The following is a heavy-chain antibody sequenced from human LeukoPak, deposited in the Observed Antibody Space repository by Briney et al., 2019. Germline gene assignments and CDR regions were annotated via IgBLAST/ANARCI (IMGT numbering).Heavy chain of an antibody. CDR1: GYTFTSYA. D-gene: IGHD2-15*01. Sequence: GASVKVSCKASGYTFTSYAMHWVRQAPGQGLEWMGWINPNSGGTNYAQKFQGRVTMTRNTSISTAYMELSSLRSEDTAVYYCARVHVTPIYYYYYGMDVWGQGTTVTVSS. V-gene: IGHV1-2*02. J-gene: IGHJ6*02. CDR3: ARVHVTPIYYYYYGMDV. CDR2: INPNSGGT.